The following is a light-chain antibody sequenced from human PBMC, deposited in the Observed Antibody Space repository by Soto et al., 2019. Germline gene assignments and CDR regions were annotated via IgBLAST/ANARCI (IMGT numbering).Light chain of an antibody. Sequence: EIVLTQSPATLYLSPGERATLSCRASQSVSSYLAWYQQKPGQAPRLLIYDASNRATGIPARFSGSGSGTEFTLTISSLEPEDFAVYYCQQRRNWPLTFGGGTKVEIK. CDR3: QQRRNWPLT. CDR2: DAS. V-gene: IGKV3-11*01. CDR1: QSVSSY. J-gene: IGKJ4*01.